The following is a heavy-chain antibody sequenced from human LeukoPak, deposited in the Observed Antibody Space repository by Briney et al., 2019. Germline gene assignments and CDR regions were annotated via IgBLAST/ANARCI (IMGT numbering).Heavy chain of an antibody. CDR3: ASGYSSGWFYFDY. Sequence: GGSLRLSCAASGFTFSSYATHWVRQAPGKGLEWVAVISYDGSNKYYADSVKGRFTISRDNSKNTLYLQMNSLRAEDTAVYYCASGYSSGWFYFDYWGRGTLVTVSS. CDR2: ISYDGSNK. CDR1: GFTFSSYA. J-gene: IGHJ4*02. V-gene: IGHV3-30-3*01. D-gene: IGHD6-19*01.